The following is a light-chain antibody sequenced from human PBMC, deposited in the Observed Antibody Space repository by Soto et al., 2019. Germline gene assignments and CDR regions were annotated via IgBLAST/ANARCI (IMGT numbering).Light chain of an antibody. CDR1: QSIGSIY. J-gene: IGKJ1*01. Sequence: EIVMTQSPATLSVSRGERATLSCRASQSIGSIYLAWYPLKPGQDRRLLICGACRRATGIPDRFSGSGSGTDFTLTIRRLEPEDFAVYYCQQYGSSLRWTFGQGTKVDI. CDR3: QQYGSSLRWT. V-gene: IGKV3-20*01. CDR2: GAC.